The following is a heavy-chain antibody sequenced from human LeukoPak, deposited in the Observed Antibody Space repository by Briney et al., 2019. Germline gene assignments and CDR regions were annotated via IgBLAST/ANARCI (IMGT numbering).Heavy chain of an antibody. J-gene: IGHJ4*02. D-gene: IGHD3-9*01. Sequence: ASVKVSCKASGYTFTSYGISWVRQAPGQGLEWMGIINPSGGSTSYAQKFQGRVTMTRDTSTSTVYMELSSLRSEDTAVYYCARVGGRYFDWLEAWYFDYWGQGTLVTVSS. CDR3: ARVGGRYFDWLEAWYFDY. V-gene: IGHV1-46*01. CDR2: INPSGGST. CDR1: GYTFTSYG.